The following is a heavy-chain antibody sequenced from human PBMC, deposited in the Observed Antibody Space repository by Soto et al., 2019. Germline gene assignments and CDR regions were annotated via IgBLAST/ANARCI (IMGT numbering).Heavy chain of an antibody. CDR3: AREIAVAGTHYFDY. Sequence: LSLTCTVSGGSISNYYWSWIRQPPGKGLEWIGYIYYSGSINYNPSLKSRVTISEDTSKNQFSLKMSSVTAADTAVYYCAREIAVAGTHYFDYWGQGTLVTVSS. J-gene: IGHJ4*02. V-gene: IGHV4-59*01. CDR1: GGSISNYY. D-gene: IGHD6-19*01. CDR2: IYYSGSI.